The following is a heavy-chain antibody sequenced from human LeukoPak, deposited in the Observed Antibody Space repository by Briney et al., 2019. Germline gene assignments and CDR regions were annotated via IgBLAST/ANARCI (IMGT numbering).Heavy chain of an antibody. CDR1: GYSLTGHY. D-gene: IGHD6-13*01. V-gene: IGHV1-2*02. CDR2: INPSSGGT. CDR3: AREMPSYSSSGTSDYYYYYYMDV. Sequence: ASVKVSCKASGYSLTGHYMHWVRQAPGQGLEWMGWINPSSGGTNYAQKFQGRVTMTTDTSTSTAYMELRSLRSDDTAVYYCAREMPSYSSSGTSDYYYYYYMDVWGKGTTVTVSS. J-gene: IGHJ6*03.